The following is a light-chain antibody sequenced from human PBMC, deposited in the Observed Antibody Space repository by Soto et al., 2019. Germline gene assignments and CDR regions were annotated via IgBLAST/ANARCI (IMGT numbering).Light chain of an antibody. J-gene: IGKJ2*01. CDR3: QHYATSPRMYT. CDR1: QSVSSSY. V-gene: IGKV3-20*01. CDR2: GAS. Sequence: EIVLTQSPGTLSLSPGERATLSCRASQSVSSSYLAWYQQKPGQAPRLLIYGASSRATGIPDRFSGSGSGTDFTLTISRLEPEDFAVYYCQHYATSPRMYTFGQGTKLEIK.